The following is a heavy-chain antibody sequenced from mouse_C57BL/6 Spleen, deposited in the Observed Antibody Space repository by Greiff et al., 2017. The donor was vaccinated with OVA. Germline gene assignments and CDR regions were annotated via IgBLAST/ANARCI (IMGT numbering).Heavy chain of an antibody. CDR3: ARAFTIVPYWYFDV. J-gene: IGHJ1*03. Sequence: EVQLVESGGGLVKPGGSLKLSCAASGFTFSDYGMHWVRQAPEKGLEWVAYISSGSSTIYYADTVKGRFTISRDNAKNTLFLQMTSLEAKETAMYYCARAFTIVPYWYFDVWGTGTTVTVSS. D-gene: IGHD1-1*01. CDR1: GFTFSDYG. V-gene: IGHV5-17*01. CDR2: ISSGSSTI.